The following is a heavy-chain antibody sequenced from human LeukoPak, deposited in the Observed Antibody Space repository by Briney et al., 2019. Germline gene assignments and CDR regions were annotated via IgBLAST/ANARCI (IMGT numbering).Heavy chain of an antibody. CDR2: IIPIFDTA. V-gene: IGHV1-69*13. CDR3: AGLGYSYGYESYGMDV. D-gene: IGHD5-18*01. J-gene: IGHJ6*02. CDR1: GGTFSSYA. Sequence: GASVKVSCKASGGTFSSYAISWVRQAPGQGLEWMGGIIPIFDTANYAQKFQGRVTITADESTSTAYMELSSLRSEDTAVYYCAGLGYSYGYESYGMDVWGQGTTVTVSS.